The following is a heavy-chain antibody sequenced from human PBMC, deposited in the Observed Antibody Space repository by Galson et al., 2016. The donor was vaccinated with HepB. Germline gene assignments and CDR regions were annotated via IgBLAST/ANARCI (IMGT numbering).Heavy chain of an antibody. D-gene: IGHD1-1*01. J-gene: IGHJ3*02. V-gene: IGHV1-18*01. CDR3: ARDRGQLERLGYDAFHI. Sequence: SVKVSCKASGYSFTNYGINWVRQAPGQGLEWMGWISGYNGDTNFAQKFQGRVTMTTDTSTSTAFMELRSLRSDDTAVYYCARDRGQLERLGYDAFHIWGQGTMVIVSS. CDR2: ISGYNGDT. CDR1: GYSFTNYG.